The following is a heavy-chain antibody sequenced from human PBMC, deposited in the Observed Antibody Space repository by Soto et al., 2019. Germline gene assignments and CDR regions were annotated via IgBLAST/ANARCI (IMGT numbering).Heavy chain of an antibody. V-gene: IGHV1-18*04. CDR1: GYTFTSCG. CDR2: ISAYNGNT. CDR3: ARVATVGATQGYFDY. Sequence: ASVKVSCKASGYTFTSCGISWVRQAPGQGLEWMGWISAYNGNTNYAQKLQGRVTMTTDTSTSTAYMELRSLRSDDTAVYYCARVATVGATQGYFDYWGQGTLVTSPQ. J-gene: IGHJ4*02. D-gene: IGHD1-26*01.